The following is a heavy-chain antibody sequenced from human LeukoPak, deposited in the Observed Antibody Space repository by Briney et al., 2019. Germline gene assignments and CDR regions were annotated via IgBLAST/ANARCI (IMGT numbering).Heavy chain of an antibody. Sequence: SETLSLTCAVSGGSISSSNWWSWVRQPPGKGLEWIGEIYHSGSTNYNPSLKSRVTISVDKSKNQFSLKLSSVTAADTAVYYCARWLVGATRGFDYWGQGTLVTVSS. CDR1: GGSISSSNW. CDR3: ARWLVGATRGFDY. J-gene: IGHJ4*02. D-gene: IGHD1-26*01. V-gene: IGHV4-4*02. CDR2: IYHSGST.